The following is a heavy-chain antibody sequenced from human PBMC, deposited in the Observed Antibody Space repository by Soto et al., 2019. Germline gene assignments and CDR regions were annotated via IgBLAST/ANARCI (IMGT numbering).Heavy chain of an antibody. D-gene: IGHD2-15*01. CDR3: ARVPPPSKYCSGGSCYVTFDY. CDR1: GYTFTSYG. V-gene: IGHV1-18*01. Sequence: ASVKVSCKASGYTFTSYGISWVRQAPGQGLEWMGWISAYNGNTNYAQKLQGRVTMTTDTSTSTAYMELRSLRSDDTAVYYCARVPPPSKYCSGGSCYVTFDYWGQGTLVTVSS. J-gene: IGHJ4*02. CDR2: ISAYNGNT.